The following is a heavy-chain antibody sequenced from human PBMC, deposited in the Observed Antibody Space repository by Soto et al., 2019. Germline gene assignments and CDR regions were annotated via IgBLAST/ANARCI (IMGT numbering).Heavy chain of an antibody. CDR3: ATHNWDLDP. D-gene: IGHD1-7*01. J-gene: IGHJ1*01. CDR2: IYYSGST. Sequence: QLRLQESGPGLVKPSETLSLTCTVSGGSIRSTTYYWGWIRQPPGKGLEWIASIYYSGSTYYNPSHXXRXNXXVDMSKNQFSLKLSSVTAADTAVYYCATHNWDLDPWGQGTLVTVSS. V-gene: IGHV4-39*01. CDR1: GGSIRSTTYY.